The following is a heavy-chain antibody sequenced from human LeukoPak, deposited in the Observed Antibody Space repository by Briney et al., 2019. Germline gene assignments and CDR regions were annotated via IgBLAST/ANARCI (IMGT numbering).Heavy chain of an antibody. CDR1: GFTFSNYA. CDR2: IDSGGGT. J-gene: IGHJ4*02. V-gene: IGHV3-23*01. CDR3: AKGPQGD. Sequence: PGGSLRLSCAASGFTFSNYAMSWVLQAPGKGLQWVSAIDSGGGTYYANSVKGRFTISRDNSKNTLYLQLNSLRAEDTAVYYCAKGPQGDWGQGALVTVSS. D-gene: IGHD3-16*01.